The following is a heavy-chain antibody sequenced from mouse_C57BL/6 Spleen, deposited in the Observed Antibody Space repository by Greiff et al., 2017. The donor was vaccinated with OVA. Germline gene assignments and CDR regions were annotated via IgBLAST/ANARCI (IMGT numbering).Heavy chain of an antibody. V-gene: IGHV5-4*01. CDR1: GFTFSSYA. J-gene: IGHJ2*01. CDR2: ISDGGSYT. Sequence: DVKLVESGGGLVKPGGSLKLSCAASGFTFSSYAMSWVRQTPEKRLEWVATISDGGSYTYYPDNVKGRFTISRDNAKNNLYLQMSHLKSEDTAMYYCARDGDYGNYYFDYWGQGTTLTVSS. D-gene: IGHD2-1*01. CDR3: ARDGDYGNYYFDY.